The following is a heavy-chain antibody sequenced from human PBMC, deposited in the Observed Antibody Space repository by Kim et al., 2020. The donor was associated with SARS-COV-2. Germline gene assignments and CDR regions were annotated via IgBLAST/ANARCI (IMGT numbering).Heavy chain of an antibody. CDR2: INWNGGST. J-gene: IGHJ4*02. Sequence: GGSLRLSCAASGFTFDDYGMSWVRQAPGKGLEWVSGINWNGGSTGYADSVKGRFTISRDNAKNSLYLQMNSLRAEDTALYHCARGMGSSWQNYFDYWGQGTLVTVSS. V-gene: IGHV3-20*01. CDR3: ARGMGSSWQNYFDY. CDR1: GFTFDDYG. D-gene: IGHD6-13*01.